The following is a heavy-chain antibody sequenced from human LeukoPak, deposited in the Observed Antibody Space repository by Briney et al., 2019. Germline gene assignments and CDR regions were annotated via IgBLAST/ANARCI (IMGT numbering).Heavy chain of an antibody. J-gene: IGHJ4*02. CDR1: GFTFSSCW. Sequence: GGSLRLSCGASGFTFSSCWMHWVRQAPGKGLEWVAFIRYDGSNKYYADSVKGRFTISRDNSKNTLYLQMNTLRAEDTAVYYCARRAGDYSHPYDYWGQGTLVTVSS. CDR3: ARRAGDYSHPYDY. CDR2: IRYDGSNK. V-gene: IGHV3-33*08. D-gene: IGHD3-22*01.